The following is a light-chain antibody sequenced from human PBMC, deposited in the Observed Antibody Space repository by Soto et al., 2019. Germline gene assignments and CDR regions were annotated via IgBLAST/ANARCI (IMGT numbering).Light chain of an antibody. Sequence: EIVMTQSPATLSVTPGERATLSCRASQSVSSNLAWYQQKPGQAPSLLIYGASTRATGVPARFSGSGSGTEFTLTINSLQSEDFAVYYCQQYNNWPLTFGGGTKVDI. CDR3: QQYNNWPLT. J-gene: IGKJ4*01. CDR1: QSVSSN. V-gene: IGKV3-15*01. CDR2: GAS.